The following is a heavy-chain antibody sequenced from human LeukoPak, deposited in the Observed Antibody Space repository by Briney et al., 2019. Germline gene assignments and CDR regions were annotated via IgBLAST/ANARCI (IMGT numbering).Heavy chain of an antibody. CDR3: ATSPGSVFGDSGGWFFDY. D-gene: IGHD4-17*01. J-gene: IGHJ4*02. CDR2: LSLSAGST. CDR1: GFTFDDYG. Sequence: RPGGSLRLSCVASGFTFDDYGMSWVRQVPGRGLEWISSLSLSAGSTGYADSVKGRFTISRDTAKNSLHLQMNNLRAEDAALYYCATSPGSVFGDSGGWFFDYWGRGTLVTVSS. V-gene: IGHV3-20*04.